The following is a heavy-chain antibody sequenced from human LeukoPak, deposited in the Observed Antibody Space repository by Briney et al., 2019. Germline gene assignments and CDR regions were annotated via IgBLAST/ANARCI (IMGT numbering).Heavy chain of an antibody. J-gene: IGHJ3*02. D-gene: IGHD2-15*01. Sequence: SESLSLTYTVSGGSISSGSYYWSWLRQPAGKGLEWIGRIYTSGSTNYNPSLKSRVTISVDTSKNQFSLKLSSVTAADTAVYYCARGLRGGAAFDIWGQGTMVTVSS. V-gene: IGHV4-61*02. CDR2: IYTSGST. CDR1: GGSISSGSYY. CDR3: ARGLRGGAAFDI.